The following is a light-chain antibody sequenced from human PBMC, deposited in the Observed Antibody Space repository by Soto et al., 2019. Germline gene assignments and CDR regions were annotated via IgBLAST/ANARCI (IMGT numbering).Light chain of an antibody. V-gene: IGLV1-44*01. CDR3: AAWDDSLNGVV. CDR1: SSNIGSNT. Sequence: QSVLTQPPSASGTPGQRVTISCSGSSSNIGSNTVNWYQQLPGTAPKLLIYSNDQRPSVVPDRFSGSKSGTSASLAISGLQSEDEADYYCAAWDDSLNGVVFGGGTKVTV. CDR2: SND. J-gene: IGLJ2*01.